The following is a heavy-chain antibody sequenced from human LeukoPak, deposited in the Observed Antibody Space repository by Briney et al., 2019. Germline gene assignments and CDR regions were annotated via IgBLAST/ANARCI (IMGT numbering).Heavy chain of an antibody. J-gene: IGHJ4*02. CDR1: GGFISGYY. D-gene: IGHD3/OR15-3a*01. V-gene: IGHV4-59*01. CDR2: IYYTGDT. Sequence: SETLSLTCTVSGGFISGYYWSWVRQPPGKGLEWVGYIYYTGDTNYNPSLKSRVTISVDSSKNQFSLKLSSVTAADTAVYYCARGRVDVDYWGQGTLVTVSS. CDR3: ARGRVDVDY.